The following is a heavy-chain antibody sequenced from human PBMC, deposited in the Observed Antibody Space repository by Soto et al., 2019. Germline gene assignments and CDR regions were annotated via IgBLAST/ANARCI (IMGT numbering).Heavy chain of an antibody. CDR2: MSGSGDST. V-gene: IGHV3-23*01. CDR1: GFTFSVYA. Sequence: EVRLLESGGGLVQPGGSLRLSCAASGFTFSVYAMSWVRQAPGKGLEWVSGMSGSGDSTHYAGSVKARFTVSRDNSKRMLYLQTNSLRAEDNAIYYCAKALYGGFTYWGQGTLVTVSS. J-gene: IGHJ4*02. CDR3: AKALYGGFTY. D-gene: IGHD3-10*01.